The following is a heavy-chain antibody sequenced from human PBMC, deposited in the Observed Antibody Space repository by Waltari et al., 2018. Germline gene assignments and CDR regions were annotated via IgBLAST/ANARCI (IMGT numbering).Heavy chain of an antibody. CDR1: GFTFSSND. CDR2: ISSTGDT. CDR3: ATISSVAIH. J-gene: IGHJ6*02. D-gene: IGHD2-15*01. Sequence: EVQLVDSGGGLVQPGGSLRLSCDASGFTFSSNDMHWVRQATGKGLEWVSAISSTGDTYYAASVRGRFTISRENAQRSVYLQMNSLRAGDTALYYCATISSVAIHWGQGTTVTVSS. V-gene: IGHV3-13*01.